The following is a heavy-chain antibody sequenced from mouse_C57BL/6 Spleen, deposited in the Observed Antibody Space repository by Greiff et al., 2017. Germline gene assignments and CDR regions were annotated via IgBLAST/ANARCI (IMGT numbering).Heavy chain of an antibody. CDR3: TSDYDYGFAY. CDR2: ISSGGDYI. CDR1: GFTFSSYA. V-gene: IGHV5-9-1*02. D-gene: IGHD2-4*01. Sequence: EVMLVESGEGLVKPGGSLKPSCAASGFTFSSYAMSWVLQTPEKRLEWVAYISSGGDYIYYADTVKGRFTISRDNARNTLYLQMSSLKSEDTAMYYCTSDYDYGFAYWGQGTLVTVSA. J-gene: IGHJ3*01.